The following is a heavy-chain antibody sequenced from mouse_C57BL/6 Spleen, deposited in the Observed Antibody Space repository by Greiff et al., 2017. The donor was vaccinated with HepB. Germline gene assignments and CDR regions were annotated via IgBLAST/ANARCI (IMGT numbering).Heavy chain of an antibody. Sequence: QVQLKQPGAELVNPGASVKLSCKASGYTFTSYWMQWVKQRPGQGLEWIGEIDPSDSYTNYNQKFKGKATLTVDTSSSTAYMQLSSLTSEDSAVYYCARKDAMDYWGQGTSVTVSS. CDR1: GYTFTSYW. V-gene: IGHV1-50*01. J-gene: IGHJ4*01. CDR2: IDPSDSYT. CDR3: ARKDAMDY.